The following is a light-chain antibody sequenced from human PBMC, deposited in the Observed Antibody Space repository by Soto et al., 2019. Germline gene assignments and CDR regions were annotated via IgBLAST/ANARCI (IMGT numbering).Light chain of an antibody. CDR2: WAS. CDR1: QSVLYSSNNKNY. V-gene: IGKV4-1*01. CDR3: QQYYSTPLS. Sequence: DIVMTQSPDSLAVSLGERATINCKSSQSVLYSSNNKNYLAWYQQKPGQPPKLLIYWASTRESGVPDRFSASGSGTDFTLTIRSLQAEDVAVYYCQQYYSTPLSYGQGTRLEI. J-gene: IGKJ5*01.